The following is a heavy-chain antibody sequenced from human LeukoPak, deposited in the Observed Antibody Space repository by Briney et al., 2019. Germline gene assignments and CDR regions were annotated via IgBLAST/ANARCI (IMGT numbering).Heavy chain of an antibody. Sequence: TETLSLTCTVSGRSISSSSYYWGWIRQPPGKGLEWIGYIYYSGSTNYNPSLKSRVTISVDTSKNQFSLKLSSVTAADTAVYYCARILVRGLPYFDYWGQGTLVTVSS. CDR3: ARILVRGLPYFDY. CDR2: IYYSGST. CDR1: GRSISSSSYY. V-gene: IGHV4-61*05. D-gene: IGHD3-10*01. J-gene: IGHJ4*02.